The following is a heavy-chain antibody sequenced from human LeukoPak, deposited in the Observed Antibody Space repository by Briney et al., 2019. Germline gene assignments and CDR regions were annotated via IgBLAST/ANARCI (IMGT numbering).Heavy chain of an antibody. CDR2: ISYDGSNK. CDR1: GFTFSSYA. V-gene: IGHV3-30-3*01. CDR3: ARDDPDYDDPSI. D-gene: IGHD4-17*01. Sequence: GGSLRLSCAASGFTFSSYAMHWVRQAPGKGLEWVAVISYDGSNKYYADSVKGRFTISRDNSKNTLYLQMNSLRAEDTAVYYCARDDPDYDDPSIWGQGTMVTVSS. J-gene: IGHJ3*02.